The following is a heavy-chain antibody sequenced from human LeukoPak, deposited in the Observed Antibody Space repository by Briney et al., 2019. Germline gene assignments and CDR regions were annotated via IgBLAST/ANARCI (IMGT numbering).Heavy chain of an antibody. CDR1: GFTFSNYW. CDR2: IHSDGSST. V-gene: IGHV3-74*01. CDR3: ARGNAHAFDI. J-gene: IGHJ3*02. Sequence: GGSLRLSCAASGFTFSNYWMHWVRQAPGKGLVWVSRIHSDGSSTTSADSVKGRFTISRDNAENTLYLLMNSLRAEDTAVYFCARGNAHAFDIWGQGTMVTVSS. D-gene: IGHD1-1*01.